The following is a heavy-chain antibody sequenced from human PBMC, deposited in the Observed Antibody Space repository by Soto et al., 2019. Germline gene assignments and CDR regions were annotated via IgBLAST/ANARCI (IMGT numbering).Heavy chain of an antibody. V-gene: IGHV3-23*01. CDR3: AKGPGMYSDFDY. Sequence: GGSLRLSCAASGFTFSSYAMSWVRQAPGKGLDWVSAISGSDGSTYYADSVKGRFTISRDNSKNTLYLQMNSLRAEDTAVYYCAKGPGMYSDFDYWGQGTLVTVSS. J-gene: IGHJ4*02. CDR2: ISGSDGST. D-gene: IGHD2-8*01. CDR1: GFTFSSYA.